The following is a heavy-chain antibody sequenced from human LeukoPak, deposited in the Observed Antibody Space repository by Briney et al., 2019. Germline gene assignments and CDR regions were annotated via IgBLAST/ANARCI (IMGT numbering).Heavy chain of an antibody. D-gene: IGHD1-14*01. Sequence: PSETLPLTCAVYGGSFSGYYWSWIRQPPGKGLECIGEINHSGSTNYNPSLKSRVTISVDTSKNQFSLKLSSVTAADTAVYYCARGKYVSEMGDAFDIWGQGTMVTVSS. CDR3: ARGKYVSEMGDAFDI. CDR2: INHSGST. CDR1: GGSFSGYY. V-gene: IGHV4-34*01. J-gene: IGHJ3*02.